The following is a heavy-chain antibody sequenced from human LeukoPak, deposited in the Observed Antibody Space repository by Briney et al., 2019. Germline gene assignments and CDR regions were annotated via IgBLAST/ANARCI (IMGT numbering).Heavy chain of an antibody. CDR3: ARATGTWGHDGFDI. V-gene: IGHV1-18*01. J-gene: IGHJ3*02. Sequence: GASVKVSFKAYGYTFMSHGISWVRQAPGQGLEWMGWISGYSSNTSYAQRLQGRVTMTTDTSTNTAYMELRSLRSDDTAVYYCARATGTWGHDGFDIWGQGTMVTVSS. D-gene: IGHD3-16*01. CDR2: ISGYSSNT. CDR1: GYTFMSHG.